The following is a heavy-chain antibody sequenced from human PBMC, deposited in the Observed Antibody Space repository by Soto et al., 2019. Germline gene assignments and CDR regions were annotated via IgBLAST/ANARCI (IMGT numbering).Heavy chain of an antibody. D-gene: IGHD1-26*01. J-gene: IGHJ6*02. CDR2: INPSGGST. CDR3: ARNGVGATSPFGYGMDV. V-gene: IGHV1-46*01. CDR1: GYTFTSYY. Sequence: QVQLVQSGAEVKKPGASVKVSCKASGYTFTSYYMHWVRQAPGQGLEWMGIINPSGGSTSYAQKFQGRVTMTRETSTSTVYMELSSLRSEDTAVYYCARNGVGATSPFGYGMDVWGQGTTVTVSS.